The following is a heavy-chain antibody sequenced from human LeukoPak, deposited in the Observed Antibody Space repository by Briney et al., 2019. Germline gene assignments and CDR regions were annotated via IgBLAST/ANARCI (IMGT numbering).Heavy chain of an antibody. CDR2: MNPNSGNT. V-gene: IGHV1-8*01. D-gene: IGHD6-6*01. CDR1: GYTFTSYD. J-gene: IGHJ6*03. CDR3: ARFAKSIAARPRVYYYYMDV. Sequence: ASVKVSCEASGYTFTSYDINWVRQATGQGLERMGWMNPNSGNTGYAQKFQGRVTMTRNTSISTAYMELSSLRSEDTAVYYCARFAKSIAARPRVYYYYMDVWGKGTTVTVSS.